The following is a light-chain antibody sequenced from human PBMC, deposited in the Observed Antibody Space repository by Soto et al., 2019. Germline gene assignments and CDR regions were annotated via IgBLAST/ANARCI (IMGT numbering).Light chain of an antibody. Sequence: QSVLTQPPSVPGAPGQRVTISCTGSSSNIGAGYDVHWYQQLPGTAPKLLIYGNSNRPSGVPDRFSGSKSGTSASLAITGLQAEDEADYYCQSYDSSLSAPYVFGTGTKVTVL. J-gene: IGLJ1*01. V-gene: IGLV1-40*01. CDR1: SSNIGAGYD. CDR2: GNS. CDR3: QSYDSSLSAPYV.